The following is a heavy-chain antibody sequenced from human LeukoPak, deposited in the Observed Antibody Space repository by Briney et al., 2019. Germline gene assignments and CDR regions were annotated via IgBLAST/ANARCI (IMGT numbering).Heavy chain of an antibody. D-gene: IGHD5-12*01. CDR2: IYYSGST. CDR1: GGSISSYY. CDR3: VRVAPSYYYYYGMDV. J-gene: IGHJ6*02. Sequence: SSETLSLTCTVSGGSISSYYWSWIRQPPGKGLEWIGYIYYSGSTNYNPSLKSRVTISVDTSKNQFSLKLSSVTAADTAVYYCVRVAPSYYYYYGMDVWGQGTTVTVSS. V-gene: IGHV4-59*01.